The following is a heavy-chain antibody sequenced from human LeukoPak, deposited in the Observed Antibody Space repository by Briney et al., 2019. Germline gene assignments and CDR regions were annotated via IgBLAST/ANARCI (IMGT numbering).Heavy chain of an antibody. V-gene: IGHV3-30*02. D-gene: IGHD1-26*01. CDR1: GFTFSSYD. J-gene: IGHJ3*02. CDR3: AKESGAALPADAFDI. Sequence: GGSLRLSCAASGFTFSSYDMHWVRQAPGKGLEWVTFIRYDGSNKYYADSVKGRFTISRDNSKNTLYLQMNSLRVEDTAVYSCAKESGAALPADAFDIWGQGTMVTVSS. CDR2: IRYDGSNK.